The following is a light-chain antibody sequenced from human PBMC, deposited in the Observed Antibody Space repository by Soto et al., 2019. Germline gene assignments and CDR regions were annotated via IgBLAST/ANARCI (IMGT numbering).Light chain of an antibody. CDR2: DVS. J-gene: IGKJ5*01. Sequence: EIVMTQSPATLSVSPGERPTLSCRAGQGVTTNFAWYQQKSGQSPRLLIYDVSTRATGVPARFSGTGSETGFTLTISGLQSDDSAVYFCQQYNNWPFSFGQGTRLEIK. CDR3: QQYNNWPFS. CDR1: QGVTTN. V-gene: IGKV3-15*01.